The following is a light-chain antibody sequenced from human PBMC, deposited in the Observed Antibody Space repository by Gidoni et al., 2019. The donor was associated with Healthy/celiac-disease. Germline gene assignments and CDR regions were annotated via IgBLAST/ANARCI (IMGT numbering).Light chain of an antibody. V-gene: IGKV1-9*01. Sequence: IQFTESPSFLSTSLVDRGTITCRASHGISRYLAWYQQKPGKAHKILIYAASTLQSGVPSRFSGSGSGTEFTLTISSLLPEDFATYYCQQLNSYPHFGQGTRLEIK. CDR2: AAS. CDR1: HGISRY. CDR3: QQLNSYPH. J-gene: IGKJ5*01.